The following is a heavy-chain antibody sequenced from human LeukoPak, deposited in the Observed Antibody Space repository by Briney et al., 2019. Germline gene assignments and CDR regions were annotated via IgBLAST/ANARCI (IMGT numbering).Heavy chain of an antibody. D-gene: IGHD6-13*01. CDR2: IVVGSGNT. CDR3: ARGAAAGLGAFDI. Sequence: ASVKVSCKASGFTFTSSAVQWVRQARGQRLEWIGWIVVGSGNTNYTQKFQERVTITRNTSISTAYMELSSLRSEDTAVYYCARGAAAGLGAFDIWGQGTMVTVSS. CDR1: GFTFTSSA. V-gene: IGHV1-58*01. J-gene: IGHJ3*02.